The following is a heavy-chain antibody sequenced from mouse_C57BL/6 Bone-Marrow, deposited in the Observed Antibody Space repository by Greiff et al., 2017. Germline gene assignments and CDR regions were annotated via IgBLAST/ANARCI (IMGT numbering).Heavy chain of an antibody. CDR2: IDPANGNT. J-gene: IGHJ3*01. Sequence: VQLQQSVAELVRPGASVKLSCTASGFNIKNTYMHWVKQRPEQGLEWIGRIDPANGNTKYAPKFQGKATITADTSSNTAYLQLSSLTSEDTAIYYCAKRDYGSSYGFAYWGQGTLVTVSA. CDR3: AKRDYGSSYGFAY. CDR1: GFNIKNTY. D-gene: IGHD1-1*01. V-gene: IGHV14-3*01.